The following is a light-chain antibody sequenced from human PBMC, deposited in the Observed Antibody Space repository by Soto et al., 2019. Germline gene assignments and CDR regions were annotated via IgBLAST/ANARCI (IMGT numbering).Light chain of an antibody. Sequence: EVVLTQSPVTLSLSPWERATLSCRASQSFRGLLAWYQQKPGQAPRLLIYDAYNRATGIPPRFSGSGSGTDFTLTISSLEPEDSAVYYCQQRHMWPITFGQGTQLEIK. CDR3: QQRHMWPIT. CDR2: DAY. J-gene: IGKJ5*01. V-gene: IGKV3-11*01. CDR1: QSFRGL.